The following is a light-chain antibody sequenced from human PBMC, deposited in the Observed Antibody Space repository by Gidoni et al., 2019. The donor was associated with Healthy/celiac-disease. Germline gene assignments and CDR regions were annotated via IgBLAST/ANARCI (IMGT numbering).Light chain of an antibody. V-gene: IGKV2D-29*01. Sequence: FVMIQTPLSLSVTPEQPAPLSCTSSQSLLHSDVKSYLYWYLQNPGQPPQLLIYEVSNRFSGVPDRFSGSGSGTDFTLKISRVEAEDVGVYYCMQSIQLPLTFGGGTKVEIK. CDR2: EVS. J-gene: IGKJ4*01. CDR3: MQSIQLPLT. CDR1: QSLLHSDVKSY.